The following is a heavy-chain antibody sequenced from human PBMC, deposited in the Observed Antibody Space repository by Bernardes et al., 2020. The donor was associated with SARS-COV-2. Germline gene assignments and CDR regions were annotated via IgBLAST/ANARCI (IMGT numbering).Heavy chain of an antibody. D-gene: IGHD2-2*01. CDR2: INPHSGGT. CDR1: GYTFTAYY. J-gene: IGHJ5*02. V-gene: IGHV1-2*02. Sequence: ASLKVSCRASGYTFTAYYIHWVRQAPGQGLEWMGWINPHSGGTTYAQKFQDRITMTRDTSASTVYMELRRLRSDDTAVYFCARDGEFSTSASESWGQRPLVTVS. CDR3: ARDGEFSTSASES.